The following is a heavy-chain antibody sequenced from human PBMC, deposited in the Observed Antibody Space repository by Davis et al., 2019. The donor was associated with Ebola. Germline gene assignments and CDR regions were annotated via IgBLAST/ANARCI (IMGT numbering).Heavy chain of an antibody. CDR2: INPSGGST. Sequence: AASVKVSCKASGYTFTGYYMHWVRQAPGQGLEWMGIINPSGGSTSYAQKFQGRVTMTRDTSTSTVYMELSSLRSEDTAVYYCARDHGRGWSDYWGQGTLVTVSS. CDR3: ARDHGRGWSDY. V-gene: IGHV1-46*01. J-gene: IGHJ4*02. CDR1: GYTFTGYY. D-gene: IGHD6-19*01.